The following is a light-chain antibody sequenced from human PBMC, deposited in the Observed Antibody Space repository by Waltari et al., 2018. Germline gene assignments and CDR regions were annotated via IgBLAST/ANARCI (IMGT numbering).Light chain of an antibody. CDR3: ASRGASKV. Sequence: QSALTQPPSASGSPGQSVTLSCTGTSSDVGAYKYVTWYQQHPGKAPKLLIYEVSKRASGVPDRFSGSKSGNTASLTVSGLQAEDEADYYCASRGASKVFGGGTKLTVL. CDR2: EVS. CDR1: SSDVGAYKY. V-gene: IGLV2-8*01. J-gene: IGLJ2*01.